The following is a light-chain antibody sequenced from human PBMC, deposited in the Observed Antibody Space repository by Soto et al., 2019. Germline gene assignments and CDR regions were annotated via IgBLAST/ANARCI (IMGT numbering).Light chain of an antibody. CDR2: AAS. J-gene: IGKJ2*01. CDR1: QDITNY. Sequence: DIQMTQSPSAMSASVGDRVTITCRASQDITNYLVWFQQKSGKVPKCLIYAASSLQSGVPSRFSDSRSGTEFTLTISSLQPEDFATYYCLQYKSYPLTFGQGTKLEIK. CDR3: LQYKSYPLT. V-gene: IGKV1-17*03.